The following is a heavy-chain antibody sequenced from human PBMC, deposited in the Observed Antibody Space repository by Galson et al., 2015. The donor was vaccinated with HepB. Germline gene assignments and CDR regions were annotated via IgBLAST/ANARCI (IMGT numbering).Heavy chain of an antibody. Sequence: SETLSLTCTVSGGSISSYYWSWIRQPPGKGLEWIGYIYYSGSTNYNPSLKSRVTISVDTSKNQFSLKLSSVTAADTAVYYCARHSVSNCSFYGIALSLQGTPVTLSS. D-gene: IGHD5/OR15-5a*01. CDR2: IYYSGST. CDR1: GGSISSYY. CDR3: ARHSVSNCSFYGIAL. J-gene: IGHJ6*02. V-gene: IGHV4-59*08.